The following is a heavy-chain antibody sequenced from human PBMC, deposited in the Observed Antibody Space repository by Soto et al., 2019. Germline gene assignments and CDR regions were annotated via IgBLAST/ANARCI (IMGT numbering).Heavy chain of an antibody. CDR2: IYPADSDT. J-gene: IGHJ6*02. CDR1: GYSFTSYW. D-gene: IGHD1-26*01. Sequence: PGESLKISCKGSGYSFTSYWMGWVRQMPGKGLEGMGIIYPADSDTRYSPSFQGQVTISADKSISTAYLQWSSLKASDTAMYYCARRGKSGSYFSAYYYYGMDVWGQGTTVTVSS. V-gene: IGHV5-51*01. CDR3: ARRGKSGSYFSAYYYYGMDV.